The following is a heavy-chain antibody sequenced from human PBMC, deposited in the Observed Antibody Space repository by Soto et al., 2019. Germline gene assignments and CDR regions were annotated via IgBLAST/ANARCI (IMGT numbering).Heavy chain of an antibody. CDR1: GFPVSDNY. CDR2: IYSRGNT. D-gene: IGHD2-15*01. V-gene: IGHV3-53*01. J-gene: IGHJ4*02. CDR3: AGGPWLLDF. Sequence: PGGSLRLSCTASGFPVSDNYVTWVRQAPGKGLECVSLIYSRGNTYYADSVKGRFTISRDSSKNTLYLQMNSLRADDTAVYYCAGGPWLLDFWGQGTLVTVSS.